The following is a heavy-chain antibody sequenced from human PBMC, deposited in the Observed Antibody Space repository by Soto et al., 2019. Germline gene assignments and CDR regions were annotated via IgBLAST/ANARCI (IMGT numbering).Heavy chain of an antibody. J-gene: IGHJ4*02. D-gene: IGHD3-9*01. CDR3: ARDRDNILTGYHDY. Sequence: SWGSLRPSCVASGFTFSNYAMHWVRRAPGKGLEWVAVISSDGSEKDYADSVKGRFAISRDNSKNTLYLQMNGLRADDTAVYYCARDRDNILTGYHDYWGQGTLVTVS. CDR2: ISSDGSEK. V-gene: IGHV3-30*09. CDR1: GFTFSNYA.